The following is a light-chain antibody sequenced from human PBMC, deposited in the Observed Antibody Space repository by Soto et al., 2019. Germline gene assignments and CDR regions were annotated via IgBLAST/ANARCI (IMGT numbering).Light chain of an antibody. CDR1: QSVSSSY. J-gene: IGKJ2*01. CDR3: QQYCNSPYT. V-gene: IGKV3-20*01. CDR2: GAS. Sequence: EIVLTQSPGTLSLSPGERATLSCRASQSVSSSYLAWYQKKPGQAPRLLIYGASIRANDIPDRFSGSGSGTDFTLTISRLEPEDFAVYYCQQYCNSPYTFGQGTKLEIK.